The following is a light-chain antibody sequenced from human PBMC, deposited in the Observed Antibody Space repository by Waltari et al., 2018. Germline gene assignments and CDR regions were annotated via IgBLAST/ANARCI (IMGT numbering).Light chain of an antibody. J-gene: IGKJ3*01. CDR3: QQRSNWPPIFT. V-gene: IGKV3-11*01. CDR1: QRVSSY. Sequence: EIVLTQSPATLSLSPGERATLSCRASQRVSSYLAWYQQKPGQAPRLLIFDASKRATGIPARFSGSGSGTDFTLTISSLEPEDFAVYYCQQRSNWPPIFTFGPGTKVDIK. CDR2: DAS.